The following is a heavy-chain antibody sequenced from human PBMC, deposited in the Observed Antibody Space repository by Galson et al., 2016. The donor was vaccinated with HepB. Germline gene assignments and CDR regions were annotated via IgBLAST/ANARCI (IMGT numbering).Heavy chain of an antibody. CDR2: INPSGGST. Sequence: SCKATGYTFTRYHVHWVRQAPGQGLEWMGIINPSGGSTNYAAKFQGRVALTRDTSTNTVYMELRRLRSDDTAVYYCARGHRIHTYVVLMVYDEASGPDYWGQGTLITVSS. V-gene: IGHV1-46*01. CDR3: ARGHRIHTYVVLMVYDEASGPDY. J-gene: IGHJ4*02. CDR1: GYTFTRYH. D-gene: IGHD2-8*01.